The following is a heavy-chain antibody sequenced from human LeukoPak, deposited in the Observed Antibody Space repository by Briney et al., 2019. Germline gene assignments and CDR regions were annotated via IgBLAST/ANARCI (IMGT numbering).Heavy chain of an antibody. J-gene: IGHJ3*02. CDR2: IYYSGST. CDR3: AREQATDAFDI. D-gene: IGHD5-12*01. CDR1: GGSISSYY. V-gene: IGHV4-59*01. Sequence: SETLSLTCTVSGGSISSYYWSWIRQPPGKGLEWIGYIYYSGSTNYNPSLKSRVTISVDTSKNQFSLKLSSVTAADTAVYYCAREQATDAFDIWGQGTMVTVSS.